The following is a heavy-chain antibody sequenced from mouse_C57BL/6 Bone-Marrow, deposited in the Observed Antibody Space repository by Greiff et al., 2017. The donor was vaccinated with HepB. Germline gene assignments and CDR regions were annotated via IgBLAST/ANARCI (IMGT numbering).Heavy chain of an antibody. CDR3: ARDYYGPWFAY. CDR1: GYTFTDYY. V-gene: IGHV1-76*01. Sequence: QVQLKESGAELVRPGASVKLSCKASGYTFTDYYINWVKQRPGQGLEWIARIYPGSGNTYYNEKFKGKATLTAEKSSSTAYMQLSSLTSEDSAVYVCARDYYGPWFAYWGQGTLVTVSA. J-gene: IGHJ3*01. D-gene: IGHD1-2*01. CDR2: IYPGSGNT.